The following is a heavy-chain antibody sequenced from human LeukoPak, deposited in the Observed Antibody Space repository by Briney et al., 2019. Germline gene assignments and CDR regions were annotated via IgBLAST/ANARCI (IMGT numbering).Heavy chain of an antibody. CDR2: INSDGSST. D-gene: IGHD3-22*01. CDR1: GFIVNTNY. J-gene: IGHJ4*02. Sequence: AGGSLRLSCAASGFIVNTNYMTWVRQAPGKGLVWVSRINSDGSSTSYADSVKGRFTISRDNAKNTLYLQMNSLRAEDTAVYYCARDHNYYDSSGYLSYWGQGTLVTVSS. V-gene: IGHV3-74*01. CDR3: ARDHNYYDSSGYLSY.